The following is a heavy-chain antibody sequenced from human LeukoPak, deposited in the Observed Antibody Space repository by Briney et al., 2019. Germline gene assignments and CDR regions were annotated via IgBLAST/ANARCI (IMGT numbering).Heavy chain of an antibody. CDR1: GGSISYYY. CDR2: IYYSGST. D-gene: IGHD3-22*01. J-gene: IGHJ4*02. Sequence: TSETLSLTCTVSGGSISYYYWSWIRQPPGKGLEWIGYIYYSGSTNYNPSLKSRVTISVDTSKSQFSLNLSSVTAADTAVYYCARLNYDSSGYRYFDYWGQGTLVTVSS. V-gene: IGHV4-59*01. CDR3: ARLNYDSSGYRYFDY.